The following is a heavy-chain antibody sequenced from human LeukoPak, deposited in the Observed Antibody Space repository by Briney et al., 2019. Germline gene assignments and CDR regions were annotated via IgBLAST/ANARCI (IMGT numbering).Heavy chain of an antibody. J-gene: IGHJ3*02. CDR3: AKDGDWTFDI. CDR2: IGHDGRNK. D-gene: IGHD2-21*01. V-gene: IGHV3-30*02. CDR1: GITFSNSG. Sequence: GGSLRLSCEASGITFSNSGMHWVRQAPGKGLEWVAYIGHDGRNKFYTESLRGRFTISGDNSMKMAYLQMNSLRTEDTAIYFCAKDGDWTFDIWGQGTMVTVSS.